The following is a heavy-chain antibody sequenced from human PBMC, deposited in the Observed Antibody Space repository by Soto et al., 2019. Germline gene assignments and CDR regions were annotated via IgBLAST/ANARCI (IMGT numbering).Heavy chain of an antibody. J-gene: IGHJ6*03. D-gene: IGHD3-16*01. CDR2: FDPEYGKT. CDR3: ATDEGDSFNLNYHYMAV. Sequence: QVQLVQSGAEVKKPGASVKVSCKVSGRTLSEISIHWVRQAPGRGPEWMGGFDPEYGKTTYAQKFQGRFTMTEDTSTDTAYMELSSLRSDDTAVYYCATDEGDSFNLNYHYMAVGGKGTTVTVSS. CDR1: GRTLSEIS. V-gene: IGHV1-24*01.